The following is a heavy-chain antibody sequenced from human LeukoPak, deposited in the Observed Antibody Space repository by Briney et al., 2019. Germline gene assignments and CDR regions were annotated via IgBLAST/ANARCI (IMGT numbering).Heavy chain of an antibody. V-gene: IGHV4-31*03. Sequence: PSQTLSLTCTVSGGSISSGGYYWSWIRQHPGKGLEWIGYIYYSGSTYYNPSLKSRVTISVDTSKNQFSLKLSSVTAADTAVYYCARSIRYYYDSSGSAYFDLWGRGTLVTVSS. CDR1: GGSISSGGYY. CDR3: ARSIRYYYDSSGSAYFDL. CDR2: IYYSGST. D-gene: IGHD3-22*01. J-gene: IGHJ2*01.